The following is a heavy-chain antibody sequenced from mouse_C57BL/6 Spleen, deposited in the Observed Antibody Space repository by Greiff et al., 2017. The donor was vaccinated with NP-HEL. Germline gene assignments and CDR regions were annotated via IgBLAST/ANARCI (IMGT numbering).Heavy chain of an antibody. J-gene: IGHJ4*01. CDR1: GFSFNTYA. Sequence: EVKLVESGGGLVQPKGSLKLSCAASGFSFNTYAMNWVRQAPGKGLEWVARIRSKSNNYATYYADSVKDRFTISRDDSESMLYLQMNNLKTEDTAMYYCVRTIYYGNYEYYAMDYWGQGTSVTVSS. CDR3: VRTIYYGNYEYYAMDY. V-gene: IGHV10-1*01. D-gene: IGHD2-1*01. CDR2: IRSKSNNYAT.